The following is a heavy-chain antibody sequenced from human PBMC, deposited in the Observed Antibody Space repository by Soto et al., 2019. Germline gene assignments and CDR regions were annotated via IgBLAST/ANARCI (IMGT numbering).Heavy chain of an antibody. Sequence: GGSLRLYCAASGFTFSSYAMSWVRQAPGKGLEWVSAISGSGGSTYYADSVKGRFTISRDNSKNTLYLQMNSLRAEDTAVYYCAKDLRFLEWLFGYWGQGTLVTVSS. J-gene: IGHJ4*02. D-gene: IGHD3-3*01. CDR1: GFTFSSYA. CDR2: ISGSGGST. CDR3: AKDLRFLEWLFGY. V-gene: IGHV3-23*01.